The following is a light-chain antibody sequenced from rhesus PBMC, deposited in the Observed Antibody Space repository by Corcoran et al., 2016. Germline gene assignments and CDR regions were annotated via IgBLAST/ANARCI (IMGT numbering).Light chain of an antibody. CDR2: KAS. CDR1: QGISNW. CDR3: QQHDTSPWT. V-gene: IGKV1-69*01. J-gene: IGKJ1*01. Sequence: DIQMTQSPSSLSGSVGDRVTITCRASQGISNWLAWYQQKPGKAPKLLIYKASNLETGVPSRFSESGSGTDFTLTISSLQPEDIATYYCQQHDTSPWTFGQGTKVEIK.